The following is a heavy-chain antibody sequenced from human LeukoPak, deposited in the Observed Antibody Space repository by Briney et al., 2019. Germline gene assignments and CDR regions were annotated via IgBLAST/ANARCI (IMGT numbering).Heavy chain of an antibody. Sequence: PGGSLRLSCAASGFSIRNNYMTWVRQAPGKGLEWVAVISYDGSNKYYADSVKGRFTISRDNSKNTLYLQMNSLRAEDTAVYYCAKSEQQLVRLYYYHGMDVWGQGTTVTVSS. CDR2: ISYDGSNK. CDR1: GFSIRNNY. V-gene: IGHV3-30*18. J-gene: IGHJ6*02. CDR3: AKSEQQLVRLYYYHGMDV. D-gene: IGHD6-13*01.